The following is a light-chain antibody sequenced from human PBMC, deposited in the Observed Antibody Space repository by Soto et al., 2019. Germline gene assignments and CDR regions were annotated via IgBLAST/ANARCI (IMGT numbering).Light chain of an antibody. CDR1: QSISRN. V-gene: IGKV1-39*01. CDR3: QQSYSTPFT. J-gene: IGKJ3*01. CDR2: AAS. Sequence: DIQMTQSPSSLSASVGDRVTITCRASQSISRNLNWYQQKPGKAPKLLIYAASSLQSEVPSRFSGSGSGTDFTLTISSLQPEDFATYYCQQSYSTPFTFGPGTKVDTK.